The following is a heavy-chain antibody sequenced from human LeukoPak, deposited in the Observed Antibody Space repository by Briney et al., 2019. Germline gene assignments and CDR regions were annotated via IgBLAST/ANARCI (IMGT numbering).Heavy chain of an antibody. J-gene: IGHJ4*02. CDR2: ISSSNSSI. CDR1: GLTFSGYS. V-gene: IGHV3-48*04. D-gene: IGHD6-13*01. Sequence: PGGSLRLSCTASGLTFSGYSMNWVRLAPGKGLKWISYISSSNSSIYYADSVKGRFTISRDNAKNSLYLQMNSLRVEDTAVYYCARDVVGAADYWGQGTLVTVSS. CDR3: ARDVVGAADY.